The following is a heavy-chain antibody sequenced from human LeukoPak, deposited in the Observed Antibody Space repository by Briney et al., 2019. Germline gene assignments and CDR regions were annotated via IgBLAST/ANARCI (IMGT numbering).Heavy chain of an antibody. CDR3: TKLDGSSWLYYFDY. V-gene: IGHV3-23*01. CDR2: ISGSGDST. CDR1: GFTFSSYA. J-gene: IGHJ4*02. Sequence: PGGSLRLSCAASGFTFSSYAMSWVRQAPGKGLEWVSIISGSGDSTYYADSVKGRFTICRDNSKNTLYLQMNSLRAEDTAVYYCTKLDGSSWLYYFDYWGQGTLVTVSS. D-gene: IGHD6-13*01.